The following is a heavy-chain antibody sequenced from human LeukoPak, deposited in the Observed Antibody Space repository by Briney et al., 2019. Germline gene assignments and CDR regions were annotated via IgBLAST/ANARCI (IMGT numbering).Heavy chain of an antibody. CDR1: GFTFRSYA. CDR3: AKDGRVYSGSNWFDP. V-gene: IGHV3-23*01. J-gene: IGHJ5*02. Sequence: GGSLRLSCAASGFTFRSYAMSWVRQAPGKGLEWVSVINDSGGSTYNADSVKGRFTTSRDNSKNTLYLQMNSLRAEDTAVYYCAKDGRVYSGSNWFDPWGQGTLVTVSS. CDR2: INDSGGST. D-gene: IGHD1-26*01.